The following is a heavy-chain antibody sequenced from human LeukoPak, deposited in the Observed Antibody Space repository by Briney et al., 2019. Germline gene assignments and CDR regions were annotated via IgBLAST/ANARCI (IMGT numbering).Heavy chain of an antibody. D-gene: IGHD2-2*02. J-gene: IGHJ6*03. CDR2: IIPVFDKA. CDR1: GGTFSTYA. CDR3: ARLGHCRETNCYSDFYYMDV. Sequence: SVKVSYKASGGTFSTYAISWVRQAPGQGLEWMGGIIPVFDKANYAQKFQDRVTITADDSTTTAYMELSSLTSEDTAIYYCARLGHCRETNCYSDFYYMDVWGKGTTVIVSS. V-gene: IGHV1-69*01.